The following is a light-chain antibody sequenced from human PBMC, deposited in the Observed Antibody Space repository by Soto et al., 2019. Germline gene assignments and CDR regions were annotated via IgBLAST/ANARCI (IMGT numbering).Light chain of an antibody. V-gene: IGKV1-33*01. CDR3: QQYDNLPFT. CDR2: DAS. Sequence: DIQMTQSPSSLSASVGDRVTITCQASQDISNYVNWYQRKPGKAPKLLIYDASNLETGVPSRFSGSGSGTDFTFSISNLQPEDIATYYCQQYDNLPFTFGPGTKVDIK. CDR1: QDISNY. J-gene: IGKJ3*01.